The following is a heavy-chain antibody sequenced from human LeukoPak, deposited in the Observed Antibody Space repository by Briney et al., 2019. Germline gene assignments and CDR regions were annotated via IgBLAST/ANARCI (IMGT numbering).Heavy chain of an antibody. CDR3: AVGQGGVWGSYRSEGFDP. CDR1: GYTFTSYY. V-gene: IGHV1-46*01. D-gene: IGHD3-16*02. J-gene: IGHJ5*02. Sequence: ASVKVSCKASGYTFTSYYMHWVRQAPGQGLEWMGIINPSGGSTSYAQKFQGRVTMTRDTSTSTVYMELSSLRSEDTAVYYCAVGQGGVWGSYRSEGFDPWGQGTLVTVSS. CDR2: INPSGGST.